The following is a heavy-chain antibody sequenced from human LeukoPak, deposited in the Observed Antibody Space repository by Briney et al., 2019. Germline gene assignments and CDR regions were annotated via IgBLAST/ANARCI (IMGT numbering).Heavy chain of an antibody. CDR2: ISAYNGNT. CDR3: ARALFPASLPTAMVTSAFDI. Sequence: ASVKVSCRASGYTFTSYGISWVRQAPGQGLEGMGWISAYNGNTNYAQKFQGRVPITADKSTRTANRELSSLRSADTAVYSPARALFPASLPTAMVTSAFDICGQGTMVTVSS. D-gene: IGHD5-18*01. J-gene: IGHJ3*02. V-gene: IGHV1-18*01. CDR1: GYTFTSYG.